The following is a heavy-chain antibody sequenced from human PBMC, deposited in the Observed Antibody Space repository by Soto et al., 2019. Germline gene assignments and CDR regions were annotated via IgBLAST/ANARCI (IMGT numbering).Heavy chain of an antibody. CDR3: ARAALPWFGDRKPFDY. CDR1: GYTFTSYG. Sequence: QVQLVQSGAEVKKPGASVKVSCKASGYTFTSYGITWVRQAPGQGLEWMGWISAYNGNTNYAQKLQARVTMTTDTSTSTAYMELRTRRSDDTAVYYCARAALPWFGDRKPFDYWGQGTLVTVSS. CDR2: ISAYNGNT. V-gene: IGHV1-18*01. D-gene: IGHD3-10*01. J-gene: IGHJ4*02.